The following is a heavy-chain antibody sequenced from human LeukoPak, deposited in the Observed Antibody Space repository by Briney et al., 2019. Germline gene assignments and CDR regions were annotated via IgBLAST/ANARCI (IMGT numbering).Heavy chain of an antibody. D-gene: IGHD3-22*01. CDR2: IWYDGSNK. CDR1: GFTFSSYG. CDR3: ARGAYYYDSSGYSDLYY. J-gene: IGHJ4*02. Sequence: GRSLRLSCAASGFTFSSYGMHWVRQAPGKGLEWVAVIWYDGSNKYYADSVKGRFTISRDDSKNTLYLQMNSLRAEDTAVYYCARGAYYYDSSGYSDLYYWGQGTLVTVSS. V-gene: IGHV3-33*01.